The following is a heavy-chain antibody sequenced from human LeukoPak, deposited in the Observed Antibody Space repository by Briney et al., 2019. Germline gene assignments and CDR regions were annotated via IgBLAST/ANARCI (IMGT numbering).Heavy chain of an antibody. J-gene: IGHJ4*02. V-gene: IGHV3-30-3*01. D-gene: IGHD2-2*01. CDR3: ARDLLDDIVVVPAAQDY. CDR2: ISYDGSNK. CDR1: GFTFSSYD. Sequence: GGSLRLSCAASGFTFSSYDMHWVRQAPGKGLEWVAVISYDGSNKYYADSVKGRFTISRDNSKNTLYLQMNSLRAEDTAVYYCARDLLDDIVVVPAAQDYWGQGTLVTVSS.